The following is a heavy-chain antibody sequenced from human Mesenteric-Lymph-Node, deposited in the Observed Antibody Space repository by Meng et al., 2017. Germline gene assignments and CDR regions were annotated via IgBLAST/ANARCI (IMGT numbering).Heavy chain of an antibody. CDR3: TTLYGDSIS. CDR1: GGYSKNGQW. Sequence: GPCLGTPSGTRSVTCDVFGGYSKNGQWWCWVRRTPGKGLEWIGEIYHSGRNNYNPSVKSRVRMSVDKSQTHFSLRLSSVTAADTAVYYCTTLYGDSISWGQGTLVTVSS. J-gene: IGHJ4*02. V-gene: IGHV4-4*02. D-gene: IGHD4-17*01. CDR2: IYHSGRN.